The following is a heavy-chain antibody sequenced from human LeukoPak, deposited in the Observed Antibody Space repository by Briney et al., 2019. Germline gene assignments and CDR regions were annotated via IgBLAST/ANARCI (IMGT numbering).Heavy chain of an antibody. V-gene: IGHV1-69*05. CDR1: GGTFSSYA. D-gene: IGHD6-19*01. Sequence: SVKVSCKASGGTFSSYAISWVQQAPGQGLEWMGRIIPIFGTANYAQKFQGRVTITTDESTSTAYMELSSLRSEDTAVYYCARDPPSGWYPFDYWGQGTLVTVSS. CDR3: ARDPPSGWYPFDY. CDR2: IIPIFGTA. J-gene: IGHJ4*02.